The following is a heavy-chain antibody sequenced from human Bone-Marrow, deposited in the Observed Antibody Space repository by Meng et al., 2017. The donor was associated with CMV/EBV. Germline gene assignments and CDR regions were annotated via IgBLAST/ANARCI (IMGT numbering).Heavy chain of an antibody. J-gene: IGHJ4*02. CDR2: IAHSGST. CDR3: APGFRSWSGSYSS. Sequence: QVHLRLGGAGLLRPSETLSLTGGVMGATFRGYWSWVRQPPGKGLEWIGEIAHSGSTNYNVSLKSRVTISIDTSKNQFSLKLSSVTATDTAVYYCAPGFRSWSGSYSSWGQGTLVTVSS. CDR1: GATFRGY. V-gene: IGHV4-34*08. D-gene: IGHD1-26*01.